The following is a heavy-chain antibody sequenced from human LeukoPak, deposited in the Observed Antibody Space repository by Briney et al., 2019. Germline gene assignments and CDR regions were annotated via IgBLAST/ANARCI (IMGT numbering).Heavy chain of an antibody. Sequence: GGSLRLSCAASGFTFSRYWMSWVRQAPGKGLEWVANIKQDGSEKYYVDSMKGRFTISRDNAKNSLYLQMNSLRAEDTAVYYCARGSYYDSSGYLDYWGQGTLVTVSS. CDR3: ARGSYYDSSGYLDY. CDR2: IKQDGSEK. J-gene: IGHJ4*02. V-gene: IGHV3-7*01. CDR1: GFTFSRYW. D-gene: IGHD3-22*01.